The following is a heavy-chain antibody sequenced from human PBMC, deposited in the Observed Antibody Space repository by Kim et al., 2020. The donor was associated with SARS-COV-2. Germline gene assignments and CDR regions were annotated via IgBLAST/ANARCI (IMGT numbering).Heavy chain of an antibody. Sequence: SVKVSCKASEDTFSSYAISWVRQAPGQGLEWMGGIIPIFGTANYAQKFQGRVTITTDESTGTGYMELSNLRSEDTAVYYCARGRDVVTLNCVDCWVQGT. CDR1: EDTFSSYA. V-gene: IGHV1-69*05. D-gene: IGHD3-22*01. CDR2: IIPIFGTA. CDR3: ARGRDVVTLNCVDC. J-gene: IGHJ4*02.